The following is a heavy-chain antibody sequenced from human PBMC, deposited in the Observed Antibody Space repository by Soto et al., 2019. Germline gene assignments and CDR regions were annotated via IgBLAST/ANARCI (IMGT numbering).Heavy chain of an antibody. Sequence: ESGGGVVQPGRSLRLSCAASGFTFSSYGMHWVRQAPGKGLEWVAVISYDGSNKYYADSVKGRFTISRDNSKNTLYLQMNSLRAEDTAVYYCAKDRGSSGWYESSYYHYGMDVWGQGTTVTVSS. J-gene: IGHJ6*02. V-gene: IGHV3-30*18. CDR2: ISYDGSNK. CDR1: GFTFSSYG. D-gene: IGHD6-19*01. CDR3: AKDRGSSGWYESSYYHYGMDV.